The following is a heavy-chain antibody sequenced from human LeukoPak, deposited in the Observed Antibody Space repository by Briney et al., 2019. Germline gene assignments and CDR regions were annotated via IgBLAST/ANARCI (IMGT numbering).Heavy chain of an antibody. CDR3: ARDGVATIFHAFDI. CDR2: IYYSGST. V-gene: IGHV4-39*07. Sequence: SETLSLTCTVAGGSTSSSSYYWGWIRQPPGKGLEWIGSIYYSGSTYYNPSLKSRVTISVDTSKNQFSLKLSSVTAADTAVYYCARDGVATIFHAFDIWGQGTMVTVSS. CDR1: GGSTSSSSYY. J-gene: IGHJ3*02. D-gene: IGHD5-12*01.